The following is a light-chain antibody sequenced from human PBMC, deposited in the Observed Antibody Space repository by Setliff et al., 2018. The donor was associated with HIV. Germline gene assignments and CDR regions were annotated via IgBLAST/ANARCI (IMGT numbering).Light chain of an antibody. V-gene: IGLV3-21*04. CDR1: NIGSKS. CDR3: QVWDSSSDHPYV. CDR2: YDS. J-gene: IGLJ1*01. Sequence: YELTQPPSVSVAPGKAARITCGGNNIGSKSVHWYQQKPGQAPVLVIYYDSDRPSGIPERFSGSNSGNTATLTISRVEAGDEADYYCQVWDSSSDHPYVFGTGTKVTVL.